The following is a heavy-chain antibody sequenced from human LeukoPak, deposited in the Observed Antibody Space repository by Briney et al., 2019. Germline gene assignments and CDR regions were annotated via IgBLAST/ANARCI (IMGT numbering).Heavy chain of an antibody. V-gene: IGHV3-21*01. CDR3: ARETTVTSGWFDP. CDR2: ISSSSDYI. Sequence: GGSLRLSCAASGFTFSTYSMSWVRQAPGKGLEWVSSISSSSDYIYYADSVKGRFTISRDNAKNSLYLQMNGLRAEDTAVYYCARETTVTSGWFDPWGQGTLVTVSS. D-gene: IGHD4-17*01. CDR1: GFTFSTYS. J-gene: IGHJ5*02.